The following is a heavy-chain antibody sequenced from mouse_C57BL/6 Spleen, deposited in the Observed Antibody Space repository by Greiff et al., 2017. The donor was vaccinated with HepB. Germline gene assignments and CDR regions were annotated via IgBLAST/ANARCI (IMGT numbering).Heavy chain of an antibody. V-gene: IGHV1-52*01. Sequence: QVQLKQPGAELVRPGTSVKLSCKASGYTFTSYWMHWVKQRPGQGLEWIGNIDPSDSETHYNQKFKDKATLTVDKSSSTAYMQLSSLTSEDSAVYYCARRGTVYFDVWGTGTTVTVSS. D-gene: IGHD3-3*01. J-gene: IGHJ1*03. CDR2: IDPSDSET. CDR1: GYTFTSYW. CDR3: ARRGTVYFDV.